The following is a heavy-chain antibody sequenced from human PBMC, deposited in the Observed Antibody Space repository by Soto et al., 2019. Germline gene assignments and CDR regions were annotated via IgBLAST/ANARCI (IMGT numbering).Heavy chain of an antibody. D-gene: IGHD3-9*01. J-gene: IGHJ4*02. CDR1: GGSISSYY. V-gene: IGHV4-59*08. CDR2: IYYSGST. CDR3: ARHPACDILTGFDY. Sequence: QVQLQESGPGLVKPSETLSLTCTVSGGSISSYYWSWIRQPPGKGLEWIGYIYYSGSTNYNPSLKSRVPISVDTSKNQFSLKLSSVTAADTAVYYCARHPACDILTGFDYWGQGTLVTVSS.